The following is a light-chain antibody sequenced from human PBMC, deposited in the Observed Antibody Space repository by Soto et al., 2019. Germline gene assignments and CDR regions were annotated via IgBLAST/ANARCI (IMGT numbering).Light chain of an antibody. CDR1: QSIGRF. CDR3: QLSFTPPLT. CDR2: VAS. V-gene: IGKV1-39*01. J-gene: IGKJ4*01. Sequence: EIHMTQSPSSLSASGGYIVTITCRASQSIGRFLNWHQQKPGKAPNVLINVASTLRSGVPSRFSGSGSGTDFNLTINSLQPEDFATYFCQLSFTPPLTFGGGTKV.